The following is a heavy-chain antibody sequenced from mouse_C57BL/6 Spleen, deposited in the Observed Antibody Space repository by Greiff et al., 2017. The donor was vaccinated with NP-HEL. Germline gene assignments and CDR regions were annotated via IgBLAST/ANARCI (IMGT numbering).Heavy chain of an antibody. Sequence: VQLQQSGPELVKPGASVKISCKASGYSFTGYYMNWVKQSPEKSLEWIGEINPSTGGTTYNQKFKAKATLTVDKSSSTAYMQLKSLTSEDSAVYYCARPYYGSPYFDVWGTGTTVTVSS. CDR2: INPSTGGT. CDR1: GYSFTGYY. D-gene: IGHD1-1*01. CDR3: ARPYYGSPYFDV. V-gene: IGHV1-42*01. J-gene: IGHJ1*03.